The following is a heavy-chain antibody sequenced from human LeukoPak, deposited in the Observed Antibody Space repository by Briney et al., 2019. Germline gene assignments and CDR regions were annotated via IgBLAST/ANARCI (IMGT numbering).Heavy chain of an antibody. V-gene: IGHV2-5*02. CDR1: GFSLSTSGVG. Sequence: SGPTLVKPPQTLTLTCTFSGFSLSTSGVGVGWIRQPPGKALEWLALIYWDDDKRYSPSLKSRLTITKDTSNNQVVLTMTNMDPVDTATYYCAHSNCSGGSCYSWYMDVWGKGTTVTVSS. J-gene: IGHJ6*03. CDR2: IYWDDDK. CDR3: AHSNCSGGSCYSWYMDV. D-gene: IGHD2-15*01.